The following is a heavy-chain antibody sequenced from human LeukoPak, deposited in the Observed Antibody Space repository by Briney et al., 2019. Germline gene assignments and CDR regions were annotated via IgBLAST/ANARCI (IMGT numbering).Heavy chain of an antibody. J-gene: IGHJ6*02. CDR1: GFTFDGYA. D-gene: IGHD3-3*01. Sequence: GGSLRLSCAASGFTFDGYAMHWVRHAPGKGLEWVSGISWNSGSIGYADSVKGRFTISRDNAKNSLYLQMNSLRAEDTALYYCAKDRANDLYYYYGMDVWGQGTTVTVSS. V-gene: IGHV3-9*01. CDR3: AKDRANDLYYYYGMDV. CDR2: ISWNSGSI.